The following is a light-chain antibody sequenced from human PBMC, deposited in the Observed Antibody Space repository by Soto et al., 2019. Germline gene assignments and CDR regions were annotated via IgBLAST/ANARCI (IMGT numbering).Light chain of an antibody. J-gene: IGLJ1*01. Sequence: QSALTQPASVSGSPGQSITISCTGTNSDVGDYNLVSWYQQHPGKAPKLLIYDDDKRPSGIPDRFSGSKSGTSATLGITGFQTGDEADYYCGSWDSSLSAYVFGTGTKLTVL. CDR1: NSDVGDYNL. V-gene: IGLV1-51*01. CDR3: GSWDSSLSAYV. CDR2: DDD.